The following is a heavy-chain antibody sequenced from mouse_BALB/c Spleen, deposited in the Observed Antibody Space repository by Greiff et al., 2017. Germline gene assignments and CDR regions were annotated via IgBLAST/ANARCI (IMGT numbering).Heavy chain of an antibody. Sequence: DVKLVESGGGLVQPGGSRKLSCAASGFTFSSFGMHWVRQAPEKGLEWVAYISSGSSTIYYADTVKGRFTISRDNPKNTLFLQMTSLRSEDTAMYYCARPPLTTVVEGYAMDYWGQGTSVTVSS. CDR1: GFTFSSFG. J-gene: IGHJ4*01. V-gene: IGHV5-17*02. D-gene: IGHD1-1*01. CDR3: ARPPLTTVVEGYAMDY. CDR2: ISSGSSTI.